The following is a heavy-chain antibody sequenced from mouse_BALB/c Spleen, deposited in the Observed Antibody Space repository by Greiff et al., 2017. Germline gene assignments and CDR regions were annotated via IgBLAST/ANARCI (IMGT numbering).Heavy chain of an antibody. V-gene: IGHV2-6-7*01. J-gene: IGHJ2*01. CDR2: IWGDGST. D-gene: IGHD2-3*01. CDR3: ARLDGYYPYYFDY. Sequence: VQRVESGPGLVAPSQSLSITCTVSGFSLTGYGVNWVRQPPGKGLEWLGMIWGDGSTDYNSALKSRLSISKDNSKSQVFLKMNSLQTDDTARYYCARLDGYYPYYFDYWGQGTTLTVSS. CDR1: GFSLTGYG.